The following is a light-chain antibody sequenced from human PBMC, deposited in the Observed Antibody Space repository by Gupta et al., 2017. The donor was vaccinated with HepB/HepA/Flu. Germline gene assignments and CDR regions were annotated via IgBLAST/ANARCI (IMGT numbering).Light chain of an antibody. CDR2: SAS. CDR1: QSLLSNSEKF. CDR3: QQLSAAPIT. J-gene: IGKJ5*01. V-gene: IGKV4-1*01. Sequence: DILMTQSPDSLAVSLGERATVNGKSSQSLLSNSEKFLTWYQQKPGQPPKKLICSASTRESGLPDRFTDTDSGTAFTLTISIRPAEDVTVYYCQQLSAAPITFGPGT.